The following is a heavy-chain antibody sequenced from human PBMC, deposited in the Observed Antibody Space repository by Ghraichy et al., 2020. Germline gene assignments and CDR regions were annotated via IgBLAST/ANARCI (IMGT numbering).Heavy chain of an antibody. J-gene: IGHJ4*02. D-gene: IGHD4-23*01. CDR2: INWDGSST. Sequence: GGSLRLSCAASRFTFDDYAMHWVRQAPGKSLEWVSLINWDGSSTYYGDSVKGRFTISRDNSKNSLYLQVNSLRTEDTAVYYCAKDLDYGGNEGTFDYWGQGPLVHVSS. V-gene: IGHV3-43D*03. CDR3: AKDLDYGGNEGTFDY. CDR1: RFTFDDYA.